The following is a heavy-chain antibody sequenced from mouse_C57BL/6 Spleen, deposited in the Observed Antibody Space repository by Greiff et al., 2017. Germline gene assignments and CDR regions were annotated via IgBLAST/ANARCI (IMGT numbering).Heavy chain of an antibody. Sequence: VQLKESGPELVKPGASVKMSCKASGYTFTDYYMHWVKQKPGKGLEWIGEINPGSGNTYYNEKFKGKATLTADTSSSTAYMQLSSLTSEDSAVYFCEPYYPWCAYWGQGTLVTVSA. J-gene: IGHJ3*01. V-gene: IGHV1-83*01. CDR2: NPGSGNTY. CDR3: PYYPWCAY. D-gene: IGHD2-10*01. CDR1: YTFTDYYM.